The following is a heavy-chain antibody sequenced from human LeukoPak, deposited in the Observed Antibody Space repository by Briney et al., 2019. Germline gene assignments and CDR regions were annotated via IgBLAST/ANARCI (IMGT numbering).Heavy chain of an antibody. V-gene: IGHV1-18*01. Sequence: ASVKVSCKASGYTFTSYGISWVRQAPGQGLEWMGWISAYNGNTNYAQKLQGRVTMTTDTSTSTAYMELRRLRSDDTAVYYCARKDYGSGSYYYFDYWGQGTLVTVSS. J-gene: IGHJ4*02. CDR1: GYTFTSYG. CDR2: ISAYNGNT. CDR3: ARKDYGSGSYYYFDY. D-gene: IGHD3-10*01.